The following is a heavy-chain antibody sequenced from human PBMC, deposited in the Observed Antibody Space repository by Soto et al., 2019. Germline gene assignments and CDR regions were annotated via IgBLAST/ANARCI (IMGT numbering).Heavy chain of an antibody. Sequence: QVQLMQSGAEVRKPGSSVTVSCKASGGTFSSNPISWVRQAPGQGLEWMGGIIPIFGTPHYARKFQDRVTLTADRSTDTAFMELTRMTSDDTAIYYCARDLSAVKRLEALTYDRMDVWGQGTTVTVS. V-gene: IGHV1-69*06. D-gene: IGHD4-17*01. CDR3: ARDLSAVKRLEALTYDRMDV. CDR1: GGTFSSNP. CDR2: IIPIFGTP. J-gene: IGHJ6*02.